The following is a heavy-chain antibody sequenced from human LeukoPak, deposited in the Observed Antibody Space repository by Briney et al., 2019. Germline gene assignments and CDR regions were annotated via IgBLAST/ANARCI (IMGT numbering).Heavy chain of an antibody. J-gene: IGHJ6*03. Sequence: SETLSLTCTVSGGSISSGSYYWSWIRQPAGKGLEWIGRIYTSGSTNYNPSLKSRVTISVDTSKNQFSLKLSSVTAADTAVYYCARGRSPPSGTRYYYYYYYMDVWGKGTTVTVSS. CDR2: IYTSGST. CDR3: ARGRSPPSGTRYYYYYYYMDV. D-gene: IGHD2-2*01. CDR1: GGSISSGSYY. V-gene: IGHV4-61*02.